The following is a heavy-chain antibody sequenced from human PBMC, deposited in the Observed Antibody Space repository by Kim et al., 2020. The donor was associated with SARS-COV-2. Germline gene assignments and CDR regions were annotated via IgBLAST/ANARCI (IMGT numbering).Heavy chain of an antibody. CDR3: ARGAYGDVSFDY. CDR2: ISARDGNT. D-gene: IGHD3-10*01. V-gene: IGHV1-18*04. J-gene: IGHJ4*02. Sequence: ASVKVSCKACGYMFTSYGFSLVRQAPGQGLEWLGWISARDGNTKYGQKVQGRVIMTTDTSTNTAHMELWSLRSDDTAMYYCARGAYGDVSFDYWGQGTLVTVSS. CDR1: GYMFTSYG.